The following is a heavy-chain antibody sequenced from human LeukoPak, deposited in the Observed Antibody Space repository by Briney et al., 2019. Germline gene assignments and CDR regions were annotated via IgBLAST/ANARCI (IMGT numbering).Heavy chain of an antibody. J-gene: IGHJ4*02. CDR2: IYYSGST. CDR1: GGSISSSSYY. Sequence: SETLSLTCTVSGGSISSSSYYWGWIRQPPGKGLEWIVSIYYSGSTNYNPSLKSRVTISVDTSKNQFSLKLSSVTAADTAVYYCARPPRNYYGSGSFDYWGQGTLDTVSS. V-gene: IGHV4-39*07. D-gene: IGHD3-10*01. CDR3: ARPPRNYYGSGSFDY.